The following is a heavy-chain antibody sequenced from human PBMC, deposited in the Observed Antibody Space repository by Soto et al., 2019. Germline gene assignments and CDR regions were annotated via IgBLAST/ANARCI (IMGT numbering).Heavy chain of an antibody. CDR3: ARRPRLWLGY. CDR2: INAGNGNT. Sequence: QVQLVQSGAEEKKPGASVKVSCKASGYTFTSYAIHWVRQAPGQRLEWMGWINAGNGNTKYSQKFQGRVTITRDTSAGTRYMGVGRLKSERTAVYYCARRPRLWLGYWGQGTLVTVSS. D-gene: IGHD5-18*01. V-gene: IGHV1-3*05. CDR1: GYTFTSYA. J-gene: IGHJ4*02.